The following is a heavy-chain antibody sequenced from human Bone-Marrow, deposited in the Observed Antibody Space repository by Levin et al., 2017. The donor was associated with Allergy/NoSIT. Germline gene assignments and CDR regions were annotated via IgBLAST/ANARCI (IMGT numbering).Heavy chain of an antibody. CDR2: ISSSGSTI. V-gene: IGHV3-48*03. Sequence: GGSLRLSCAASGFTFSSYEMNWVRQAPGKGLEWVSYISSSGSTIYYADSVKGRFTISRDNAKNSLYLQMNSLRAEDTAVYYCARVRLGDTAMVGMDVWGQGTTVTVSS. J-gene: IGHJ6*02. CDR3: ARVRLGDTAMVGMDV. D-gene: IGHD5-18*01. CDR1: GFTFSSYE.